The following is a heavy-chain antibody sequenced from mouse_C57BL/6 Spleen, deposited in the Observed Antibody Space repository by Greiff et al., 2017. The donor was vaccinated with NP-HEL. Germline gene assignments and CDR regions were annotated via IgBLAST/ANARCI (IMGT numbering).Heavy chain of an antibody. D-gene: IGHD2-4*01. Sequence: QVQLQQPGAELVKPGASVKMSCKASGYTFTSYWITWVKQRPGQGLEWIGDIYPGSGSTNYNEKFKSKATLTVDTSSSTAYMQLSSLTSEDSAVYYCASYYDCDEGASFDYWGQGTTLTVSS. CDR3: ASYYDCDEGASFDY. V-gene: IGHV1-55*01. J-gene: IGHJ2*01. CDR2: IYPGSGST. CDR1: GYTFTSYW.